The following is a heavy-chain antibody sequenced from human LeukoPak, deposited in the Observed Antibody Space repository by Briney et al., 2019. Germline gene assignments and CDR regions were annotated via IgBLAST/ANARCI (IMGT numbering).Heavy chain of an antibody. J-gene: IGHJ4*02. CDR2: INPNSGGA. Sequence: AASVKVSCKASGYTFTGDYLHWGRQAPGQGLEWMGRINPNSGGAKYAQNFQGRVTMTRDTSISTTHMELSRLRSDDTAVYDCARSYCIGTNCYSHLFDYWGQGTLVTVSS. CDR1: GYTFTGDY. D-gene: IGHD2-2*01. CDR3: ARSYCIGTNCYSHLFDY. V-gene: IGHV1-2*06.